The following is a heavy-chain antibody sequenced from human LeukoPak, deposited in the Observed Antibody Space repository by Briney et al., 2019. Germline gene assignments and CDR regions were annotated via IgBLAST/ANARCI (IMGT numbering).Heavy chain of an antibody. Sequence: PSETLSLTCAVYGGSFSGYYWSWIRQPPGKGLEWIGEINHSGSTNYNPSLKSRVTISVDTSKNQFSLKLSSVTAADTAVYYCARVLLKPYYYYGMDVWGEGTTVTVSS. J-gene: IGHJ6*04. V-gene: IGHV4-34*01. CDR2: INHSGST. CDR1: GGSFSGYY. CDR3: ARVLLKPYYYYGMDV.